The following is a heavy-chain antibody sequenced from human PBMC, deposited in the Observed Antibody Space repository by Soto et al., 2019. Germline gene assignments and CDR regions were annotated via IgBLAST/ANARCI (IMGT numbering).Heavy chain of an antibody. V-gene: IGHV3-21*01. CDR3: AREDSIIIPAVSDF. CDR2: ISKSDYT. J-gene: IGHJ4*02. CDR1: GFAFNNYG. Sequence: PRGSLRLSCTVSGFAFNNYGINWVRQAPGKGLEWVSSISKSDYTYYSDSVKGRFAISRDNAKSSVSLQMNTLRVEDTAVYYCAREDSIIIPAVSDFWGQGTMVTVYS. D-gene: IGHD2-2*01.